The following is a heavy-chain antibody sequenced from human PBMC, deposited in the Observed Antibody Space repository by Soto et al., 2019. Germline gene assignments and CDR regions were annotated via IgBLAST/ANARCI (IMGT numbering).Heavy chain of an antibody. Sequence: PSQTLSLTCAISGDSVSRTSAAWSWIRQSPSRGLEWLGRTYYRSKWYNDYAVSVKSRITINADASKNQVSLQLNSVTPEDTAVYYCARGLSASSRYDNWFDPWGQGTLVTVSS. CDR1: GDSVSRTSAA. CDR2: TYYRSKWYN. V-gene: IGHV6-1*01. D-gene: IGHD3-16*01. CDR3: ARGLSASSRYDNWFDP. J-gene: IGHJ5*02.